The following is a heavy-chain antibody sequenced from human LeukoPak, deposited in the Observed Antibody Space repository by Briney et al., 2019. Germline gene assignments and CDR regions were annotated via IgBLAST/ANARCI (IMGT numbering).Heavy chain of an antibody. CDR3: ARGLRYSSSWYYSYYYYYMDV. V-gene: IGHV4-59*01. CDR1: GGSISSYY. J-gene: IGHJ6*03. Sequence: SETLSLTCTVSGGSISSYYWSWIRQPPGKGLEWIGYIYYSGSTNYNPSLKSRVTISVDTSKNQFSLKLSSVTAADTAVYYCARGLRYSSSWYYSYYYYYMDVWGKGTTVTISS. D-gene: IGHD6-13*01. CDR2: IYYSGST.